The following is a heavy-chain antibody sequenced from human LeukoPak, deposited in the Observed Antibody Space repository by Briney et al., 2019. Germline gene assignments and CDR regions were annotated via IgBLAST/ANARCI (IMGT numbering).Heavy chain of an antibody. V-gene: IGHV3-23*01. Sequence: PGGSLRLSCAASGFAFSNYGMSWVRQAPGKGLEWVSAVSGSGGKTYYADSVKGRFTISRDNSKNTLYLQMDNLRAEDTALYYCAKDSGPDVLTGNNRKFDCWGQGTLLTVSS. J-gene: IGHJ4*02. CDR1: GFAFSNYG. CDR3: AKDSGPDVLTGNNRKFDC. CDR2: VSGSGGKT. D-gene: IGHD2-8*02.